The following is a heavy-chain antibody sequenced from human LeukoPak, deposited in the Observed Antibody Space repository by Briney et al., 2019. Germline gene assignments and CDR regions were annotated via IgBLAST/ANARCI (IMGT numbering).Heavy chain of an antibody. CDR2: IYSGGST. J-gene: IGHJ4*02. CDR1: GFTVSSNY. Sequence: GGSLRLSCAASGFTVSSNYMSWVRQALGKGLEWVSVIYSGGSTYYADSVKGRFTISRDTPKNTVYLQMNSLRAEDTAVYYCAGDRHCSGGSCSGLWGQGTLVTVSS. CDR3: AGDRHCSGGSCSGL. V-gene: IGHV3-53*01. D-gene: IGHD2-15*01.